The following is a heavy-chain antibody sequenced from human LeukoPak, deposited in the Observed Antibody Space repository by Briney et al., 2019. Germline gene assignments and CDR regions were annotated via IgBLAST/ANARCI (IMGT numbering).Heavy chain of an antibody. V-gene: IGHV3-73*01. CDR3: TRHTGSGWYWYY. Sequence: PGGFLRLSCAASGFTFSGSAMHWVRQASGKGLEWVGRIRSKANSYATAYAASVKGRFTISRDDSKNTAYLQMNSLKTEDTAIYYCTRHTGSGWYWYYWGQGTLVTVSS. D-gene: IGHD6-19*01. CDR1: GFTFSGSA. J-gene: IGHJ4*02. CDR2: IRSKANSYAT.